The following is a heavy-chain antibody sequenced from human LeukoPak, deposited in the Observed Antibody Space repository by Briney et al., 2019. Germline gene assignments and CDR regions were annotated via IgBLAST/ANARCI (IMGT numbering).Heavy chain of an antibody. CDR2: IYWDDDK. Sequence: SGPTLVKPTQTLTLTCTFSGFSLSTSGVGVGWIRQPPGKALEWLALIYWDDDKRYSPSLKSRLTITKDTSKNQAVLTMTNMDPVDTATYYCAHPNPGSLWFGSPIVYWGQGTLVTVSS. D-gene: IGHD3-10*01. CDR1: GFSLSTSGVG. CDR3: AHPNPGSLWFGSPIVY. V-gene: IGHV2-5*02. J-gene: IGHJ4*02.